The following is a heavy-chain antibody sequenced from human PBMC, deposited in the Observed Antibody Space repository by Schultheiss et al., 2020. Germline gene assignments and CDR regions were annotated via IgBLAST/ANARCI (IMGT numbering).Heavy chain of an antibody. Sequence: SQTLSLTCSVSGGSISSSSYYWGWIRQPPGKGLEWIGSIYYSGSTYYNPSLKSRVTISVDTSKNQFSLRLTSVTAADTAVYYCARSTYYYDRGWFDPWGKGTLVTVSS. J-gene: IGHJ5*02. D-gene: IGHD3-22*01. CDR1: GGSISSSSYY. CDR3: ARSTYYYDRGWFDP. CDR2: IYYSGST. V-gene: IGHV4-39*01.